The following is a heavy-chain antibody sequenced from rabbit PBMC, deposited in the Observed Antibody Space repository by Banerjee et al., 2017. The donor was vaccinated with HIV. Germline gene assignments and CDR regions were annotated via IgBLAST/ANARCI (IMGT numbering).Heavy chain of an antibody. V-gene: IGHV1S43*01. Sequence: QQQLVESGGGLVKPGASLTLTCKASGFSFSSGYDMCWVRQAPGKGLEWIACIYTGDGNTYYASWVNGRFTISRTTSLNTVDLKMTSLTVADTANYFCARELSSGWGFNLWGPGTLVTVS. CDR2: IYTGDGNT. CDR3: ARELSSGWGFNL. J-gene: IGHJ4*01. CDR1: GFSFSSGYD. D-gene: IGHD4-1*01.